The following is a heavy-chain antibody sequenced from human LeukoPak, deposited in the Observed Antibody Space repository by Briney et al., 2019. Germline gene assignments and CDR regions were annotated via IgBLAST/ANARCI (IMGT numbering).Heavy chain of an antibody. CDR2: IYSNEAT. Sequence: PSETLSLTCTVSGGSIKGYHWRWIRQPPGKGLEWIGYIYSNEATEYKPSLKSRVTISADTSKNQFSLTLISVTAADTAIYYCARRNDFHIWGHGTMVTVSS. V-gene: IGHV4-4*08. J-gene: IGHJ3*02. CDR1: GGSIKGYH. CDR3: ARRNDFHI.